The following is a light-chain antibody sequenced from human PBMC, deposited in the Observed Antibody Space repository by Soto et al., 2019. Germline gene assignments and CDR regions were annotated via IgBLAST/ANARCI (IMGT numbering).Light chain of an antibody. V-gene: IGKV3-11*01. CDR1: QSVSSY. CDR2: DAS. Sequence: ICWTPSSATLYLSAGERATLSCRASQSVSSYLAWYQQKPGQAPRLLIYDASNRATGIPARFSGSGSGTDFTLTISSLEPEDFAVYYCQPRSNWPLTFAGGTKV. J-gene: IGKJ4*01. CDR3: QPRSNWPLT.